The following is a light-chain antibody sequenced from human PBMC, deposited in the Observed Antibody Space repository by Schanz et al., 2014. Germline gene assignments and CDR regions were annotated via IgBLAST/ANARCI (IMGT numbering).Light chain of an antibody. CDR2: DVT. V-gene: IGLV2-14*03. J-gene: IGLJ3*02. CDR1: SSDVGAYNY. Sequence: QSALTQPASVSGAPGQSITISCTGTSSDVGAYNYVSWYQQHPGKAPKLMIYDVTYRPSGVSNRFSGSKSGNTASLTISGLQAEDEADYYCCSYAGRPWVFGGGTKLTVL. CDR3: CSYAGRPWV.